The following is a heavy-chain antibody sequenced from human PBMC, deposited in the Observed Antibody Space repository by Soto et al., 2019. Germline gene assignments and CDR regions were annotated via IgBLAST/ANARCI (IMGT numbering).Heavy chain of an antibody. CDR3: ARGRDFWSGFRYYDF. CDR2: ISSSASDI. CDR1: GFTFNTYS. V-gene: IGHV3-21*04. J-gene: IGHJ4*02. D-gene: IGHD3-3*01. Sequence: EVQLVESGVGLVEPGGSLRLSCVGSGFTFNTYSMNWVRQAPGKGLEWVSSISSSASDITYADSVKGRFTISRDNAKNSLFLQMSSLRADDSATYYCARGRDFWSGFRYYDFWGQGILVKVS.